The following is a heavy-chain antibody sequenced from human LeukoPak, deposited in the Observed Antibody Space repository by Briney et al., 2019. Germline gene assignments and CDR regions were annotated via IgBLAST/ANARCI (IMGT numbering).Heavy chain of an antibody. D-gene: IGHD3-22*01. J-gene: IGHJ3*02. CDR2: IYYSGRN. V-gene: IGHV4-59*01. CDR1: GVSISSYY. Sequence: SETLSLTCTVSGVSISSYYWSWIRQPPGKGLEWTGYIYYSGRNNYNPSLKSRVTISVDTSKNQFSLKLSSVTAADTAVYYCARGGENDFTYDSSGYHLRLWGDAFDIWGQGTMVIVSS. CDR3: ARGGENDFTYDSSGYHLRLWGDAFDI.